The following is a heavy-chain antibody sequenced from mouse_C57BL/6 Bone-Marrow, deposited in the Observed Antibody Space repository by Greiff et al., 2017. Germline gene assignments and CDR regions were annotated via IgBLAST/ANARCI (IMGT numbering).Heavy chain of an antibody. Sequence: DVQLQESGAELVRPGASVKLSCTASGFNIKDDYMHWVKQRPEQGLEWIGWIDPENGDTEYASKFQGKATITAATASNTAYLELRSLTSEDTAIYYCTTYSPLAYWGQGTLVTVSA. CDR1: GFNIKDDY. CDR2: IDPENGDT. D-gene: IGHD3-1*01. V-gene: IGHV14-4*01. CDR3: TTYSPLAY. J-gene: IGHJ3*01.